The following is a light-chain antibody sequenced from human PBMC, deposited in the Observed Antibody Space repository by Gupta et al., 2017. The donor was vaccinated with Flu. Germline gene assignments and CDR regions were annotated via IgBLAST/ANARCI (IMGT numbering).Light chain of an antibody. Sequence: LSQSPDTLSLSPGEGATLSRSASQSVRRSYLTWYQQKLGKAPSLLIYDASSRATGIPDRFSGSGSQTVYTLTITRLEPEDFSVYYCHKYGPSPPYTFGQGTKLEIK. V-gene: IGKV3-20*01. CDR3: HKYGPSPPYT. CDR2: DAS. J-gene: IGKJ2*01. CDR1: QSVRRSY.